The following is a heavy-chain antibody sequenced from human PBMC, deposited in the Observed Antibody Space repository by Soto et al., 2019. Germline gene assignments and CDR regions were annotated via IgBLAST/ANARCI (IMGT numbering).Heavy chain of an antibody. CDR2: IDWDDDK. CDR3: ARSKYGSDWTLDY. Sequence: QITLRESGPTLVKPTQTLTLTCTFSGFSLSTSAVGVGWIRQPPGKALEWLAIIDWDDDKHYSPSLKSRLVITKVTSKNQVVLTMTNMDPVDTATYYCARSKYGSDWTLDYWGQGTLVTVSS. D-gene: IGHD6-19*01. J-gene: IGHJ4*02. V-gene: IGHV2-5*02. CDR1: GFSLSTSAVG.